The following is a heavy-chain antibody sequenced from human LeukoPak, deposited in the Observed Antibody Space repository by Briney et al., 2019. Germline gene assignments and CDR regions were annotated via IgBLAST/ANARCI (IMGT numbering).Heavy chain of an antibody. D-gene: IGHD3-9*01. Sequence: SETLSLTCAVYGVSFSGYYWSWIRQPPGKGLEWIGEINHSGSTNYNPSFKSRLSISFNTSKNQFSLKLSSVTAAETAVYYCARGGFYDILTGLNWFDPWGQGTLVTVSS. CDR2: INHSGST. V-gene: IGHV4-34*01. CDR3: ARGGFYDILTGLNWFDP. CDR1: GVSFSGYY. J-gene: IGHJ5*02.